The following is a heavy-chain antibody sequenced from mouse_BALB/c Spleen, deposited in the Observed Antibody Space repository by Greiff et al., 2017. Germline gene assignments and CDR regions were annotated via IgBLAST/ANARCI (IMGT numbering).Heavy chain of an antibody. CDR2: ISSGSSTI. CDR1: GFTFSSFG. CDR3: AREGIHDAWFAY. J-gene: IGHJ3*01. Sequence: EVHLVESGGGLVQPGGSRKLSCAASGFTFSSFGMHWVRQAPEKGLEWVAYISSGSSTIYYADTVKGRFTISRDNPQNTLFLQMTSLRSEDTAMYYCAREGIHDAWFAYWGQGTLVTVSA. D-gene: IGHD2-12*01. V-gene: IGHV5-17*02.